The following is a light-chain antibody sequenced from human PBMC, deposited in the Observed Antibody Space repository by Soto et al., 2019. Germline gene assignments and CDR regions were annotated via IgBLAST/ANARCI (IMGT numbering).Light chain of an antibody. CDR1: QSVSSTY. CDR2: GAS. J-gene: IGKJ4*01. Sequence: EIVLRQCPGTLSLSPGERATLSCRASQSVSSTYLAWYQQKPGQAPRLLIYGASGRATGIPDRFSGSGSGTDFTLTISRLEPQDFAVYYCQLYGNSALTFGGRAKVDI. V-gene: IGKV3-20*01. CDR3: QLYGNSALT.